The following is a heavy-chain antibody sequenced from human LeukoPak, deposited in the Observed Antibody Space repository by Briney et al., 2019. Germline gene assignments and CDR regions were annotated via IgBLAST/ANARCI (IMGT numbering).Heavy chain of an antibody. Sequence: PSETLSLTCAVYGGSFSGYYWSWIRQPPGKGLERIGEINHSGSTNYNPSLKSRVTISVDTSKNQFSLKLSSVTAADTAVYYCARFRNVGYYYDSSGRLNAFDIWGQGTMVTVSS. D-gene: IGHD3-22*01. J-gene: IGHJ3*02. CDR3: ARFRNVGYYYDSSGRLNAFDI. V-gene: IGHV4-34*01. CDR2: INHSGST. CDR1: GGSFSGYY.